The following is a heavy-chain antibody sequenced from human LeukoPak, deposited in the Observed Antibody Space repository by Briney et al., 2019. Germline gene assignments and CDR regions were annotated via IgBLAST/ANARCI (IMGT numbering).Heavy chain of an antibody. J-gene: IGHJ3*02. CDR2: IKKDGSER. CDR3: ARDLAGPPQEAFDI. V-gene: IGHV3-7*01. Sequence: GGSLRLSCAASGFTFGSYWMNWVRQAPGKGLEWVANIKKDGSERYYVDSVKGRFTISRDNTKKSLYLQMNTLRAEDTAVYYCARDLAGPPQEAFDIWGQGTMVTVSS. CDR1: GFTFGSYW.